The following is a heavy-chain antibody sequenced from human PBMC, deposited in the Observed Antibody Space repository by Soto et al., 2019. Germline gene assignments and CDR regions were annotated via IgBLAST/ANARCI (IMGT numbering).Heavy chain of an antibody. CDR1: GGSFSGYY. CDR3: ARVAVLWFGELFGRGHYYYCMDV. D-gene: IGHD3-10*01. CDR2: INHSGST. Sequence: SETLSLTCAVYGGSFSGYYWSWIRQPPGKGLEWIGEINHSGSTNYNPSLKSRVTISVDTSKNQFSLKLSSVTAADTAVYYCARVAVLWFGELFGRGHYYYCMDVWAQGTTVTVSS. J-gene: IGHJ6*02. V-gene: IGHV4-34*01.